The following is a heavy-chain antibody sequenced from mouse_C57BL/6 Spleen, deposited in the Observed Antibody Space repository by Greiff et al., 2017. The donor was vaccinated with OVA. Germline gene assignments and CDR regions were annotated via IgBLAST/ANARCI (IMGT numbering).Heavy chain of an antibody. CDR2: IYPGDGDT. CDR1: GYAFSSSW. D-gene: IGHD3-2*02. V-gene: IGHV1-82*01. Sequence: VQLQQSGPELVKPGASVKISCKASGYAFSSSWMNWVKQRPGTGLEWIGRIYPGDGDTNYNGKFKGKATLTADKSSSTAYMQLSSLTSEDSAVYFCARQAQAPFDYWGQGTTLTVSS. J-gene: IGHJ2*01. CDR3: ARQAQAPFDY.